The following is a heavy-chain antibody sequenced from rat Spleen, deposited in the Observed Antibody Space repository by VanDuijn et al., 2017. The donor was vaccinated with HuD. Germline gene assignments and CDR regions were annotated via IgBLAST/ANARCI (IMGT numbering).Heavy chain of an antibody. V-gene: IGHV5-25*01. CDR3: TTDTFYDGTYYPGGFDY. Sequence: EVQLVESGGGSLQPGRSMKLSCAASGFTFSNYGMAWVRQAPTKGLEWVASITTGGDNTYYRDSVKGRFTISRDNAKSTLYLQLDSLRSEDTATYYCTTDTFYDGTYYPGGFDYWGQGVMVTVSS. J-gene: IGHJ2*01. D-gene: IGHD1-12*02. CDR1: GFTFSNYG. CDR2: ITTGGDNT.